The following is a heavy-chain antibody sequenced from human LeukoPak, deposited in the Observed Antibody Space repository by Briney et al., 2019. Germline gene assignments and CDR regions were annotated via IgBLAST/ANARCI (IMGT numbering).Heavy chain of an antibody. CDR1: GISISGYY. CDR2: MYSNGDF. D-gene: IGHD6-19*01. V-gene: IGHV4-4*08. Sequence: SETLSLTCSVSGISISGYYWSWIRQSPGKGLEWIGYMYSNGDFNYNPSLKSRVTLSVDTSKNQFSLKLSSVTAADTAVYYCAREGSSGWYRGNYYYYMDVWGKGTTVTISS. J-gene: IGHJ6*03. CDR3: AREGSSGWYRGNYYYYMDV.